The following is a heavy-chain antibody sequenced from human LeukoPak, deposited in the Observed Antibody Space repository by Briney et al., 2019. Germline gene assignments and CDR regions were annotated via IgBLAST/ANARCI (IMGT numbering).Heavy chain of an antibody. J-gene: IGHJ5*02. Sequence: SETLSLTCTVSGGSISSYYWSWIRQPPGKGLEWIGYIYYSGSTNYNPSLKSRVTISDATSKNQFSLKLSSATAADTAVYYCANRRGYCSSTSCRNGFDPWGQGTLVTVSS. V-gene: IGHV4-59*01. CDR1: GGSISSYY. CDR3: ANRRGYCSSTSCRNGFDP. D-gene: IGHD2-2*01. CDR2: IYYSGST.